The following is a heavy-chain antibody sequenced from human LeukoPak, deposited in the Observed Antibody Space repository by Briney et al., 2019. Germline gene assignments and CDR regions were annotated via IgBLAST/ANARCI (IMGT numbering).Heavy chain of an antibody. CDR3: AREDAGGTYSFDY. CDR1: GFTFSSNF. CDR2: IYTSGIT. Sequence: GGSLRLSCAVSGFTFSSNFMSWVRQAPGKGPEWVSVIYTSGITYYADSVRGRFTISRDNSKNTLYLQVDSLTAEDTAVYYCAREDAGGTYSFDYWGQGTLVTVSS. D-gene: IGHD1-26*01. J-gene: IGHJ4*02. V-gene: IGHV3-66*01.